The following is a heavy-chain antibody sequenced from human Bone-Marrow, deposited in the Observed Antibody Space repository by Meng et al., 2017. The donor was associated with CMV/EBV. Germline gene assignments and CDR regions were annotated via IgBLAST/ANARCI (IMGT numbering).Heavy chain of an antibody. Sequence: ASVKVSCKASGYTFNSYDINWVRQATGQGLEWMGWMNPNSGNTGYAQKFQGRVTMTRNNSISTAYMELSSLRSEDTAVYYCARGELNGDIVVVPAAIPDYYYYYGMDVWGQGTTVTVSS. V-gene: IGHV1-8*01. D-gene: IGHD2-2*02. CDR2: MNPNSGNT. CDR3: ARGELNGDIVVVPAAIPDYYYYYGMDV. J-gene: IGHJ6*02. CDR1: GYTFNSYD.